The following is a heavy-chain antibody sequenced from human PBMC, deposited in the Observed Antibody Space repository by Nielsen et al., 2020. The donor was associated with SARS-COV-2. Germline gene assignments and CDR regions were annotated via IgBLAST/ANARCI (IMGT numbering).Heavy chain of an antibody. CDR2: IFYTGST. Sequence: WIRQPPGKGLELIGNIFYTGSTYYNPSLKSRVSISVDTSKNQFSLKLSSVTAADTAVYYCARGWNYYGSGSYPHYYYYGMDVWGQGTTVTVSS. V-gene: IGHV4-39*07. CDR3: ARGWNYYGSGSYPHYYYYGMDV. D-gene: IGHD3-10*01. J-gene: IGHJ6*02.